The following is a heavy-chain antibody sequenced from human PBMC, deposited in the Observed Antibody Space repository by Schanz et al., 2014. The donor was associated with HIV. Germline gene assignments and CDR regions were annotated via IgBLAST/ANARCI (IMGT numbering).Heavy chain of an antibody. CDR2: INTYNGQT. J-gene: IGHJ4*02. V-gene: IGHV1-18*01. Sequence: QVQLVQSGSEVGKPGASVKVSCKASGYTFTNYAFGWVRQAPGQGLEWVGSINTYNGQTDYGRKLQGRVTMTTDRPTSTAYLELRSLRSDDTAVYYCARAVTGTFDFWGQGTLVTVSS. CDR3: ARAVTGTFDF. CDR1: GYTFTNYA. D-gene: IGHD6-19*01.